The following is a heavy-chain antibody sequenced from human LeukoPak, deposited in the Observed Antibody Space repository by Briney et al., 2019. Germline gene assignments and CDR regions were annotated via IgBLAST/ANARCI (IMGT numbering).Heavy chain of an antibody. CDR2: IGTDGSST. CDR3: ASYLTSIPSGMDV. D-gene: IGHD2/OR15-2a*01. CDR1: GFTFSSYW. V-gene: IGHV3-74*01. J-gene: IGHJ6*02. Sequence: SAGSLRLSCAASGFTFSSYWMHWVRQAPGKGLVWVSRIGTDGSSTTYADSVKGRFTISRDNVKNTLFLQMNSLRAEDTAVYYCASYLTSIPSGMDVWGQGTTVTVSS.